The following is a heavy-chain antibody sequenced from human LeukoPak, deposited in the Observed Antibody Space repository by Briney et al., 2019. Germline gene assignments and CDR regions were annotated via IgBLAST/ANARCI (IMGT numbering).Heavy chain of an antibody. J-gene: IGHJ4*02. D-gene: IGHD3-3*01. CDR1: GGSISSSSYY. V-gene: IGHV4-39*07. CDR2: IYYSGST. CDR3: ARAILSGYPDS. Sequence: SETLSLTCTVSGGSISSSSYYWGWIRQPPGKGLEWIGSIYYSGSTYYNPSLKSRVTISVDTSKNQFSLKLSSVTAADTAVYYCARAILSGYPDSWGQGTLVIVFS.